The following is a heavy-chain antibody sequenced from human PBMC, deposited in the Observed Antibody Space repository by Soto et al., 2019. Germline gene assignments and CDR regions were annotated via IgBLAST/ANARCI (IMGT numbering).Heavy chain of an antibody. CDR3: ARSKVRGVTKLVLGYYYYGMDV. CDR2: IWYDGSNK. J-gene: IGHJ6*02. Sequence: QVQLVESGGGVVQPGRSLRLSCAASGFTFSSYGMHWVRQAPGKGLEWVAGIWYDGSNKYYADSVKGRFTISRDNSKNTLYLQMNSLRAEDTAVYYCARSKVRGVTKLVLGYYYYGMDVWGQGTTVTVSS. V-gene: IGHV3-33*01. D-gene: IGHD3-10*01. CDR1: GFTFSSYG.